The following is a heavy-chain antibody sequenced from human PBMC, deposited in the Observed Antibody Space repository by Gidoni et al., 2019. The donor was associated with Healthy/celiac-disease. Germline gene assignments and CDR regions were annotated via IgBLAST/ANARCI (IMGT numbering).Heavy chain of an antibody. CDR2: IKQDGSEK. V-gene: IGHV3-7*01. D-gene: IGHD3-3*01. Sequence: EVQLVESGGGLVQPGGSLRLSCAASGFTFSSYWMSWVRQAPGKGLEWVANIKQDGSEKYYVDSVKGRFTISRDNAKNSLYLQMNSLRAEDTAVYYCARDRTRFLEWLDKKSFDYWGQGTLVTVSS. J-gene: IGHJ4*02. CDR1: GFTFSSYW. CDR3: ARDRTRFLEWLDKKSFDY.